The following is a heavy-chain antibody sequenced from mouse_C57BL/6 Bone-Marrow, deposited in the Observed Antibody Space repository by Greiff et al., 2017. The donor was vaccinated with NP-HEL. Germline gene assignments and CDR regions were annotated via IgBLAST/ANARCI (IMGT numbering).Heavy chain of an antibody. V-gene: IGHV1-76*01. CDR2: IYPGSGNT. CDR1: GYTFTDYY. Sequence: VQLQQSGAELVRPGASVKLSCKASGYTFTDYYINWVKQRPGQGLEWIARIYPGSGNTYYNEKFKGKATLTAEKSSSTAYMQLSSLTSEDSAVYFCAVLYPFAYWGQGTLVTVSA. D-gene: IGHD2-12*01. CDR3: AVLYPFAY. J-gene: IGHJ3*01.